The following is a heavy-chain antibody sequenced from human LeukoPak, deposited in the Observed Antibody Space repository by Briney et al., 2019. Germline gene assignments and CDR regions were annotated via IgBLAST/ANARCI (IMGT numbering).Heavy chain of an antibody. Sequence: GWSLRLSCAASGFTFSSLAMSWFHQAPGKSLQWISLSSGSGGSTYYADSVKGRFTISRDNSKNTLYLQMNSLRAEDTAVYYWPKAAYDIGPDILVLPAADWGQGTLVTVSS. CDR2: SSGSGGST. CDR3: PKAAYDIGPDILVLPAAD. D-gene: IGHD2-2*01. J-gene: IGHJ4*02. CDR1: GFTFSSLA. V-gene: IGHV3-23*01.